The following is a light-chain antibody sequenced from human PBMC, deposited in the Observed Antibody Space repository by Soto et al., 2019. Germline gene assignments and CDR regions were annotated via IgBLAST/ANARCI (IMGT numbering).Light chain of an antibody. CDR2: SND. V-gene: IGLV1-44*01. CDR3: AAWDDSMNGVV. J-gene: IGLJ2*01. CDR1: SSNIGSNT. Sequence: QSVLTQPPSASGTPGQRVTISCSVSSSNIGSNTVNWYQHLPGTAPKLLIYSNDQRPSGVPDRFSGSKSGTSASLAISGLQSEDEADYYCAAWDDSMNGVVFGGGTKLTVL.